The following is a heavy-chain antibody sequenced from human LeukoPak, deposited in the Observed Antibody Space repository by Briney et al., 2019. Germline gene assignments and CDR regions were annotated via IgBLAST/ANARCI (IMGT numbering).Heavy chain of an antibody. CDR2: INDNGDTT. V-gene: IGHV3-64*02. CDR1: GFTFSNYA. Sequence: GGSLRLSCAASGFTFSNYAFHWVRQAPGKGLEYVSAINDNGDTTYYADSVKGRFTISRDISKNTLFLQMGSLRTEDMAVYYCARGHRSSWFDAFDIWGQGIMVSVSS. CDR3: ARGHRSSWFDAFDI. J-gene: IGHJ3*02. D-gene: IGHD6-13*01.